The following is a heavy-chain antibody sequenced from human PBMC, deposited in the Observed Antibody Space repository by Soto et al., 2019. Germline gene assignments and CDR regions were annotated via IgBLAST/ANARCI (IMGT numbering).Heavy chain of an antibody. CDR2: IKTSTGTT. CDR3: ARGSLIHFDY. CDR1: GFTFSGFA. Sequence: GGSLRLSCAASGFTFSGFAMNWVRRAPGKGLEWTSYIKTSTGTTHYADSVKGRLTISRDNAKDSVYLQMNSLRDEDTAVYYCARGSLIHFDYWGQGALVTVSS. J-gene: IGHJ4*02. V-gene: IGHV3-48*02.